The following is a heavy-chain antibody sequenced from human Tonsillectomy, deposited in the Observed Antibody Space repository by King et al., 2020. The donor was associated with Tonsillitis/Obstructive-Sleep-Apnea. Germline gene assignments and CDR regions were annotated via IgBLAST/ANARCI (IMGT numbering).Heavy chain of an antibody. CDR2: ISSRCNTM. Sequence: QLVQSGGGLVQPGGSLRLSCAASGFTFSSFEMNWVRQAPGKGLEWVSYISSRCNTMYYADSVKGRFTISRDNAQSSLYLQMTSLRADDTAIYYCARDVSYYYMDVWRKGTAVTVSS. CDR3: ARDVSYYYMDV. J-gene: IGHJ6*03. V-gene: IGHV3-48*03. CDR1: GFTFSSFE.